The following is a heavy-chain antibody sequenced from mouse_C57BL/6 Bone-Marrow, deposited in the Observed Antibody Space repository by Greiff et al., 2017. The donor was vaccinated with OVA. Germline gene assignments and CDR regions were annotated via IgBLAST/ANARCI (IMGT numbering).Heavy chain of an antibody. D-gene: IGHD1-1*01. CDR2: IYPGDGDT. J-gene: IGHJ3*01. CDR1: GYAFSSSW. CDR3: ARDYGSSSLAY. Sequence: QVQLQQSGPELVKPGASVKISCKASGYAFSSSWMNWVQQRPGKGLEWIGRIYPGDGDTNYNGKFKGKATLTADKSSSTAYMQLSSLTSEDSAVYFCARDYGSSSLAYWGQGTLVTVSA. V-gene: IGHV1-82*01.